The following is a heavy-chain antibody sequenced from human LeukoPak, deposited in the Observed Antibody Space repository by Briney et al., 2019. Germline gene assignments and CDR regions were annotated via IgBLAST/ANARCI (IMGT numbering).Heavy chain of an antibody. Sequence: GGSLRLFCAASGFTFSDYNMRWIRQAPGKGLEWVSSISRSGSTKYYADSVKGRFTISRDNAKNSLFLKMNSLRAEDTAVYYCARVLRYCSGGNCYSGGLGYMDVWGKGTTVTISS. V-gene: IGHV3-11*01. CDR3: ARVLRYCSGGNCYSGGLGYMDV. J-gene: IGHJ6*03. CDR1: GFTFSDYN. CDR2: ISRSGSTK. D-gene: IGHD2-15*01.